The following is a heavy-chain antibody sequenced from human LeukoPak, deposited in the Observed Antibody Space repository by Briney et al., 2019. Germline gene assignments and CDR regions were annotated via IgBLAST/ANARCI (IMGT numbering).Heavy chain of an antibody. CDR1: GFTFSSYS. CDR3: ARDQGVRSYYYDSSGYYLFDY. D-gene: IGHD3-22*01. J-gene: IGHJ4*02. V-gene: IGHV3-21*01. Sequence: GGSLRLSCAASGFTFSSYSMNWVRQAPGKGLEWVSSISSSSSYIYYADSVKGRFTISRDNAKNSLYLQMNSLRAEDTAVYYCARDQGVRSYYYDSSGYYLFDYWGQGTLVTVSS. CDR2: ISSSSSYI.